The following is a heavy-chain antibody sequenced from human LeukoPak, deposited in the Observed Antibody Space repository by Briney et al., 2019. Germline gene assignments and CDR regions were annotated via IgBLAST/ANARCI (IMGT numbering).Heavy chain of an antibody. Sequence: GGSLRLSCAASGFTFSSYWMSWVRQAPGKGLEWVANIKQDGSEKYYVDSVKGRFTISRDNAKNSLYLQMNSLRAEDTAVYYCAKGLDTAYPDYWGQGTLVTVSS. J-gene: IGHJ4*02. V-gene: IGHV3-7*01. CDR2: IKQDGSEK. D-gene: IGHD5-18*01. CDR3: AKGLDTAYPDY. CDR1: GFTFSSYW.